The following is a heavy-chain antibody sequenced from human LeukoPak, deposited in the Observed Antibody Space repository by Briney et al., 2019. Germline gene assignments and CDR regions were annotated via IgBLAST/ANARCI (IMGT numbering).Heavy chain of an antibody. J-gene: IGHJ4*02. CDR1: GFTFSSYA. V-gene: IGHV3-23*01. CDR2: STGSGGTT. Sequence: GGSLRLSCAASGFTFSSYAMTWVRQAPGKGLEWVSASTGSGGTTYYADSVKGRFTVSRDNSKNTLYLQMNSLRAEDTAVYYCAKDLSQWFGELGLDYWGQGTLVTVSS. CDR3: AKDLSQWFGELGLDY. D-gene: IGHD3-10*01.